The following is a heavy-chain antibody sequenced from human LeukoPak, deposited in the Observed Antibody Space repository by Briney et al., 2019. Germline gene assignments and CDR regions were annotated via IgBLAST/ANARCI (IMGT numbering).Heavy chain of an antibody. J-gene: IGHJ4*02. D-gene: IGHD3-22*01. V-gene: IGHV3-30*01. CDR2: ISFDGNDR. CDR1: GFTFGSYA. Sequence: GGSLRLSCAASGFTFGSYAMHWVRQGPGKGLEWVAIISFDGNDRYYADSVKGRFTISRDNSKNTLYLQMNSLRAEDTAVYYCARGDYFDSSAYYSLDYWGQGTLVTVSS. CDR3: ARGDYFDSSAYYSLDY.